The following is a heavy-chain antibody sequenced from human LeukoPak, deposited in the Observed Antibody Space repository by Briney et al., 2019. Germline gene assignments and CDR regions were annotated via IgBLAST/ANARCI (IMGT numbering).Heavy chain of an antibody. J-gene: IGHJ5*02. CDR2: IYYSGST. V-gene: IGHV4-39*02. Sequence: PSETLSLTCTVSGGSISSSSYYWGWIRQPPGKGLEWIGSIYYSGSTYYNPSLKSRVTISVDTSKNQFSLKLSSVTAADTAVYYCARERGIAAAGTWGQGTLVTVSS. CDR3: ARERGIAAAGT. D-gene: IGHD6-13*01. CDR1: GGSISSSSYY.